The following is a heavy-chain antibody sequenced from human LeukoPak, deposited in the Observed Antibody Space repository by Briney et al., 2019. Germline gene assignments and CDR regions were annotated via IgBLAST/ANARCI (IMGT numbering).Heavy chain of an antibody. V-gene: IGHV3-23*01. J-gene: IGHJ6*02. CDR2: ISGSGGST. Sequence: PGGSLRLSCAASGFTFSNYAMSWARQAPGKGLEWVSAISGSGGSTYYADSVKGRFTISRDNSKNTLYLQMNSLRAEDTAVYYCARESGAVAGTSDYYYGMDVWGQGTTVTVSS. D-gene: IGHD6-19*01. CDR3: ARESGAVAGTSDYYYGMDV. CDR1: GFTFSNYA.